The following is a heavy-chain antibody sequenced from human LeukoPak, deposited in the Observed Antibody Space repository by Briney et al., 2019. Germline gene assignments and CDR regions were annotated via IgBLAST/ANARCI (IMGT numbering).Heavy chain of an antibody. V-gene: IGHV1-46*01. Sequence: GASVKVSCKASGYTFTSYYMHWVRQAPGQGLEWMGIINPSGGSTSYAQKFQGRVTMTRDMSTSTVYMELSSLRSEDTAVYYCARENLGYCSGGSCYGWGQGTLVPVSS. J-gene: IGHJ4*02. CDR2: INPSGGST. CDR1: GYTFTSYY. CDR3: ARENLGYCSGGSCYG. D-gene: IGHD2-15*01.